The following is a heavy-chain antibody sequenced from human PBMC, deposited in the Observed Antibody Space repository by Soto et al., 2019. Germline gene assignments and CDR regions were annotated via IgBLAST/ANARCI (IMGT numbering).Heavy chain of an antibody. V-gene: IGHV4-31*03. CDR3: AKECGGDCYGDDALDV. CDR2: IYYSGST. D-gene: IGHD2-21*02. CDR1: GVSISTGSYY. Sequence: QVQLQQSGPGLVKPSQTLSLTCTVSGVSISTGSYYWSWIRQHPGKGPECIGHIYYSGSTYYNPSLSSRVSMSVDASKNQFSLKLSSMPAADTAVYYCAKECGGDCYGDDALDVWGQRTTVTVSS. J-gene: IGHJ6*02.